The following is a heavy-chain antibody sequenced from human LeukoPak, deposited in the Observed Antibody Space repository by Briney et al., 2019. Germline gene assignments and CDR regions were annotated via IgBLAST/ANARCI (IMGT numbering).Heavy chain of an antibody. J-gene: IGHJ4*02. CDR1: GGSISSYY. Sequence: PSETLSLTCTVSGGSISSYYWSWIRQPPGKGLEWIGYIYYSGSTNYNPSLKSRVTISVDTSQNQFSLKLSSVTAADTAVYYCARERRRYNWNDGGRRIDYWGQGTLVTVSS. D-gene: IGHD1-20*01. CDR3: ARERRRYNWNDGGRRIDY. CDR2: IYYSGST. V-gene: IGHV4-59*01.